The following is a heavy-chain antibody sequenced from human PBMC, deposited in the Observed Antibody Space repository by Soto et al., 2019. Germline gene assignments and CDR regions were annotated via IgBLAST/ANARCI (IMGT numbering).Heavy chain of an antibody. V-gene: IGHV3-23*01. CDR1: GFTFSSYA. CDR3: AMRANVIYFDY. Sequence: EVQVLESGGGLVQPGGSLRLSCAASGFTFSSYAMNWVRQAPGKVLEWVSVISGSGGSTDYADSVKGRFTISRDTSQKTLSLHMNSGGAEDTPVYYCAMRANVIYFDYWGQGTLVTVAS. CDR2: ISGSGGST. J-gene: IGHJ4*02. D-gene: IGHD2-21*01.